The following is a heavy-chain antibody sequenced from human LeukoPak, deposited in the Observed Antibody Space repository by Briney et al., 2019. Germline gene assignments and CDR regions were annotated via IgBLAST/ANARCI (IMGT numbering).Heavy chain of an antibody. V-gene: IGHV3-23*01. D-gene: IGHD1-26*01. J-gene: IGHJ3*02. CDR2: ISGSGGST. Sequence: PGGSLRLSCAASGFTFSSYAMSWVRQAPGKGLEWVSAISGSGGSTYYADSVKGRFTISRDNSKNTLYLQMNSLRAEDTAVYYCARSHTHSGSADAFDIWGQGTMVTVSS. CDR3: ARSHTHSGSADAFDI. CDR1: GFTFSSYA.